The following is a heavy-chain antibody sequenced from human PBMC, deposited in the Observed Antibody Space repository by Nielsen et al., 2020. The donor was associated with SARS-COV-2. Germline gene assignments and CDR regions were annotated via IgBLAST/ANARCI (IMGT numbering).Heavy chain of an antibody. J-gene: IGHJ4*02. Sequence: GESLKISCAASGFTFSSYAMHWVRQAPGKGLEWVAVISYDGSNKYYADSVKGRFTISRDNSKNTLYLQMNSLRAEDTAVYYCARGVAAAGTYFDYWGQGTLVTVSS. V-gene: IGHV3-30-3*01. CDR1: GFTFSSYA. D-gene: IGHD6-13*01. CDR3: ARGVAAAGTYFDY. CDR2: ISYDGSNK.